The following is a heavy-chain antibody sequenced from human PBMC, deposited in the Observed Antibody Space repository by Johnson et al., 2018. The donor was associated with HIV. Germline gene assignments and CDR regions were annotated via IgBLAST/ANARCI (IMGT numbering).Heavy chain of an antibody. Sequence: VQLVESGGGLVQPGGSLRLSCGASGFIVSSNYMNWVREAPGKGLEWVSVIYSGGSTYYADSVKGRFTISRDNSKNTLYLQMNSLRAEDTAVYYCAKRQPLVGASFWGQGTMVTVSS. J-gene: IGHJ3*01. V-gene: IGHV3-66*01. D-gene: IGHD1-26*01. CDR3: AKRQPLVGASF. CDR2: IYSGGST. CDR1: GFIVSSNY.